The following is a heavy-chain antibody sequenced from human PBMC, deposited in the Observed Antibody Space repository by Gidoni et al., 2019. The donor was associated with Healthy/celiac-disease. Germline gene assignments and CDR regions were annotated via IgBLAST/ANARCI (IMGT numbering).Heavy chain of an antibody. D-gene: IGHD3-10*01. CDR1: GFTFSSYA. V-gene: IGHV3-23*01. CDR2: ISGSGGST. CDR3: AKKADYYGSGSYYGWFDP. Sequence: EVQLLESGGGLVQPGGSLRLSCAASGFTFSSYAMSWVRQAPGKGLEWVSAISGSGGSTYYADSVKGRFTISRDNSKNTLYLQMNSLRAEDTAVYYCAKKADYYGSGSYYGWFDPWGQGTLVTVSS. J-gene: IGHJ5*02.